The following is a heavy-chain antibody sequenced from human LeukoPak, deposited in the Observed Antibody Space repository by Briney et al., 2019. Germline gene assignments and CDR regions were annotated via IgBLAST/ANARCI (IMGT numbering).Heavy chain of an antibody. V-gene: IGHV1-2*02. J-gene: IGHJ6*02. CDR2: INLNSGGT. CDR3: ARVYVGVVVSQDCYYGMDV. D-gene: IGHD2-15*01. CDR1: GYTFTGYY. Sequence: ASVKVSCKASGYTFTGYYMHWVRQAPGQGLEWMGWINLNSGGTNYAQKFQGRVTMTRDTSISTDYMELSRLRYKDTAGDDGARVYVGVVVSQDCYYGMDVWGQGTTVTVSS.